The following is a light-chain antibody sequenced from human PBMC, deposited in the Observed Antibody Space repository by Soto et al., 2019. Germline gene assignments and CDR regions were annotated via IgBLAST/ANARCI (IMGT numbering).Light chain of an antibody. CDR2: GAS. Sequence: EIVLTQSPGTLSLSPGERATLSCRASQSVSSIYLAWYQHKPGQAPRLLIYGASSRATGIPDRFSGNGSGTDFTLTISRLEPEDFAVYYCQQYGSSSWTFGRGTTVEIK. CDR1: QSVSSIY. V-gene: IGKV3-20*01. J-gene: IGKJ1*01. CDR3: QQYGSSSWT.